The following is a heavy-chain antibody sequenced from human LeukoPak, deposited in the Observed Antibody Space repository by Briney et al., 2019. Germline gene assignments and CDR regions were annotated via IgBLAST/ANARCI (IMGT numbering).Heavy chain of an antibody. CDR3: ARQPVSGSSGVIWFDP. D-gene: IGHD1-26*01. Sequence: SETLSLTCTVSGGSISSSSYYWGWIRQPPGKGLEWIGSIYYSGSTYYNPSLKSRVTISVDTSKNQFSLKLSSVTAADTAVYYCARQPVSGSSGVIWFDPWARGPWSPSPQ. CDR2: IYYSGST. J-gene: IGHJ5*02. CDR1: GGSISSSSYY. V-gene: IGHV4-39*01.